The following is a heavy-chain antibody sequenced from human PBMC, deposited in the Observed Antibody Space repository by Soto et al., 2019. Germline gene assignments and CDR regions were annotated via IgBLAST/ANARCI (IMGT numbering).Heavy chain of an antibody. D-gene: IGHD1-7*01. CDR3: ARDKVSLQIGGNYLYLLDV. CDR1: GGTFSNSA. CDR2: IMPIFRTP. V-gene: IGHV1-69*12. J-gene: IGHJ6*02. Sequence: QVQLEQSGAEVKKPGSSVKVSCKTSGGTFSNSAISWVRQAPGQGPEWMGGIMPIFRTPDYAQKFQDRVTITADESTTTAYMELRGLSSDDTAVYYCARDKVSLQIGGNYLYLLDVWGQGTTVTVSS.